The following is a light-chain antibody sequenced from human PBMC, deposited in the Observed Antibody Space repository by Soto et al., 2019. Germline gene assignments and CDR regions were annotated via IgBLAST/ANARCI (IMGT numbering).Light chain of an antibody. Sequence: AIQMTQSPSSLSASVGDRVTITCRASQAIRTELGWYQQKPGNAPKLLIYATSILQSGVPSRFSGIGSGTDFTLTNSSLQPEDFATYYCLQDYSYPRTFGQGTKVEIK. J-gene: IGKJ1*01. V-gene: IGKV1-6*01. CDR1: QAIRTE. CDR3: LQDYSYPRT. CDR2: ATS.